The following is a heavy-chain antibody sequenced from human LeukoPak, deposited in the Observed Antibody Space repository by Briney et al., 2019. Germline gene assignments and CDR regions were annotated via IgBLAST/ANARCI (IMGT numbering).Heavy chain of an antibody. D-gene: IGHD1-26*01. Sequence: PGESLRLSCAASGFTFSSYSMYWVRQAPGKGLEWVSSISSSSSYIHSADSVRGRFTISRDNAKSSLYLQMNSLRAEDTAVYYCARDEWGDAFDIWGQGTMVTVFS. J-gene: IGHJ3*02. CDR2: ISSSSSYI. V-gene: IGHV3-21*01. CDR1: GFTFSSYS. CDR3: ARDEWGDAFDI.